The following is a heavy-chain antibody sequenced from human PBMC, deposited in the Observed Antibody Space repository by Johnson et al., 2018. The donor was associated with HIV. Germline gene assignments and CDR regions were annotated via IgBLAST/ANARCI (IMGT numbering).Heavy chain of an antibody. J-gene: IGHJ3*02. D-gene: IGHD5-24*01. CDR3: SRDQVVEMSTIVGDDAFDI. CDR2: VSYDGNYK. V-gene: IGHV3-30*03. Sequence: QVLLVESGGGLVQPGRSLRLSCVVSGFTFDDYAMHWVRQVPGKGLEWVAVVSYDGNYKYYGDSVKGRFTISRDNSKNTFYLQMNSLRAEDTAVYSCSRDQVVEMSTIVGDDAFDIWGQGTMVTVSS. CDR1: GFTFDDYA.